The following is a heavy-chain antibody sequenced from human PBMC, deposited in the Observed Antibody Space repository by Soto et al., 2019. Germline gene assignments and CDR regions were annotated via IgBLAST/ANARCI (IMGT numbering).Heavy chain of an antibody. CDR3: AKDPDISGWYQTDIEY. CDR2: SSNNGGIT. V-gene: IGHV3-23*01. Sequence: GGSLRLSCAASGFIFSSFAMSCVRQAPGKGLEGVSTSSNNGGITYSADSVNGRFTISRDNSKNTLYVQMNSLRAEDTAVYYCAKDPDISGWYQTDIEYWGQGTMVTVSS. J-gene: IGHJ4*02. CDR1: GFIFSSFA. D-gene: IGHD6-19*01.